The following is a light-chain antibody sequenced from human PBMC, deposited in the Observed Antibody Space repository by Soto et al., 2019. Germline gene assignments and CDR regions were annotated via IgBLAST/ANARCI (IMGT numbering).Light chain of an antibody. CDR2: GAS. Sequence: EIVLTQSPGTLSLSPGERATLSCRASQSVSSTYLAWYQHKPGQAPRLLIYGASNRATGIPDRFSGSGFGTDFTHNISRLELEGFPVDYCQHYGRAPLAFVTGTKVDI. CDR3: QHYGRAPLA. CDR1: QSVSSTY. J-gene: IGKJ3*01. V-gene: IGKV3-20*01.